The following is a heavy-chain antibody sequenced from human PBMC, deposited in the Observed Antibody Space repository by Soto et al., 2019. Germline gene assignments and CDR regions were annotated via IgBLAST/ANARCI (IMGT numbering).Heavy chain of an antibody. CDR1: GYSFTSYW. J-gene: IGHJ4*02. CDR2: IDPSDSYT. CDR3: ARRYSGSYLFDY. V-gene: IGHV5-10-1*01. Sequence: GESLKISCKGSGYSFTSYWISWVRQMPGKGLEWMGRIDPSDSYTNYSPSFQGHVTISADKSISTAYLQWSGLKASDTAMYYCARRYSGSYLFDYWGQGTLVTVSS. D-gene: IGHD1-26*01.